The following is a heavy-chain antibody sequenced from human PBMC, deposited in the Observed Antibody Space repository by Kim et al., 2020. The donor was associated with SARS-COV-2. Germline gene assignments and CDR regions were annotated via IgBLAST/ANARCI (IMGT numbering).Heavy chain of an antibody. J-gene: IGHJ3*02. CDR1: NGSITSDSHS. CDR2: ISYSGST. D-gene: IGHD3-9*01. CDR3: ARRLVTVTWAVFDI. V-gene: IGHV4-39*07. Sequence: SETLSLRCTVSNGSITSDSHSWAWIRQPPGKGLEWIGTISYSGSTSYYSSLRSRITMSLDTSKSQFSLNLRSVTAADTAVYYCARRLVTVTWAVFDIWG.